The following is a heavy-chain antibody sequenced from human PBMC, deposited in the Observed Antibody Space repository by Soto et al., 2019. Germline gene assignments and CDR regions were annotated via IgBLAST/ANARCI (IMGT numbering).Heavy chain of an antibody. J-gene: IGHJ4*02. D-gene: IGHD3-10*01. CDR1: GFSLSTSGVG. Sequence: QITLKESGPTLVKPTQTLTLTCTFSGFSLSTSGVGVGWIRQPPGKALEWLALIYWDDDKRYSPSLKSRLTITKDTSKNQGVLTMSNMDPVDTATYYCAHLSHYYGSGSLNYWGQGTLVTVSS. V-gene: IGHV2-5*02. CDR3: AHLSHYYGSGSLNY. CDR2: IYWDDDK.